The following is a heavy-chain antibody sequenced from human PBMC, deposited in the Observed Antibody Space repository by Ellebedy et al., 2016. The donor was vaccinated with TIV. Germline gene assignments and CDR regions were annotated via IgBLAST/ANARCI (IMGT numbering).Heavy chain of an antibody. Sequence: ASVKVSCKASGYTFTGYYMHWVRQAPGQGLEWMGWINPNSGGTNYAQKFQGRVTMTRDTSISTAYMELSSLRSEDTAVYYCARDLRHEDYGGNSYYYYGMDVWGQGTTVTVSS. CDR3: ARDLRHEDYGGNSYYYYGMDV. V-gene: IGHV1-2*02. D-gene: IGHD4-23*01. CDR1: GYTFTGYY. CDR2: INPNSGGT. J-gene: IGHJ6*02.